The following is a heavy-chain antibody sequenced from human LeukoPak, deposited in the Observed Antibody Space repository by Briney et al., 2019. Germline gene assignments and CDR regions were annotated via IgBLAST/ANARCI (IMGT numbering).Heavy chain of an antibody. CDR3: AKDGYSGSYSYYYYYYMDV. D-gene: IGHD1-26*01. J-gene: IGHJ6*03. Sequence: GGSLRLSCAASGFTFDDYAMHWVRQAPGKGLEWVSLISWDGGSTYYADSVKGRFTISRDNSKNSLYLQMNSLRAEDTALYYCAKDGYSGSYSYYYYYYMDVWGKGTTVTVSS. CDR1: GFTFDDYA. V-gene: IGHV3-43D*03. CDR2: ISWDGGST.